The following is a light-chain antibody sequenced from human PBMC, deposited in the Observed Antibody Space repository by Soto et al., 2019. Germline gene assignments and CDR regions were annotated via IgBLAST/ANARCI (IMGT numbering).Light chain of an antibody. V-gene: IGKV3-20*01. CDR3: QQYRPSPAIS. CDR1: RSVSSNY. J-gene: IGKJ5*01. CDR2: AVS. Sequence: VLTQSPGTLSLSPGERATLSSRASRSVSSNYLGWYQQKPGQAPRLLIYAVSTRATGIPDRFSGSGSGTDFTLTISRLEPEDSALYFCQQYRPSPAISFGQGTRLEIK.